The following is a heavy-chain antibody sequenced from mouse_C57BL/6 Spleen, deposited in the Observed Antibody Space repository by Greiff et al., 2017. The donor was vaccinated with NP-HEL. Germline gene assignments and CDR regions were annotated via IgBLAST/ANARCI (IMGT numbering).Heavy chain of an antibody. CDR1: GYTFTNYW. J-gene: IGHJ2*01. D-gene: IGHD2-4*01. V-gene: IGHV1-63*01. Sequence: QVQLQQSGAELVRPGTSVKMSCKASGYTFTNYWIGWAKQRPGHGLEWIGDIYPGGGYTNYNEKFKGKATLTADKSSSTAYMQFSSLTSEDSAIYYCASHLYDYDQGGYFDYWGQGTTLTVSS. CDR2: IYPGGGYT. CDR3: ASHLYDYDQGGYFDY.